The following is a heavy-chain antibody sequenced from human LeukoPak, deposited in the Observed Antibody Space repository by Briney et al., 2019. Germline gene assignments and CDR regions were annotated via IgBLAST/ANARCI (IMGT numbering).Heavy chain of an antibody. Sequence: GGSLRLSCAASGFTFGSYGMHWVRQAPGKGLEWVAFIQYDGGHQYYADSVKGRFTISRDNSKNTLYLQMNTLRVEDTAMYYCAREWGYYDSSGYYTIDYWGQGTLVTVSS. J-gene: IGHJ4*02. CDR2: IQYDGGHQ. CDR3: AREWGYYDSSGYYTIDY. V-gene: IGHV3-30*02. CDR1: GFTFGSYG. D-gene: IGHD3-22*01.